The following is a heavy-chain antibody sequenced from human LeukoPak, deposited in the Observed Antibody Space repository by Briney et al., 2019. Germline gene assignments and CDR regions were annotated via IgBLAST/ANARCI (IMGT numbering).Heavy chain of an antibody. CDR3: ARVSRDVDTAMVMGNWFDP. CDR1: GGSFSGYY. Sequence: SETLSLTCAVYGGSFSGYYWSWIRQPPGKGLEWIGEINHSGSTNYNPSLKSRVTVSVDTSKNQFSLKLSSVTAADTAVYYCARVSRDVDTAMVMGNWFDPWGQGTLVTVSS. J-gene: IGHJ5*02. D-gene: IGHD5-18*01. V-gene: IGHV4-34*01. CDR2: INHSGST.